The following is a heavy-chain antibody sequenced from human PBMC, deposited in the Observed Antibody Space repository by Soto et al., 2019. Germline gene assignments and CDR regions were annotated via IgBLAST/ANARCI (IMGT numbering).Heavy chain of an antibody. CDR2: ISSSSSYT. J-gene: IGHJ6*02. CDR3: AREFRGYDILTGYGGEYFYYYGMDV. D-gene: IGHD3-9*01. Sequence: GGSLRLSYAASGFTFSDYYMSWIRQAPGKGLEWVSYISSSSSYTNYADSVKGRFTISRDNAKNSLYLQMNSLRAEDTAVYYCAREFRGYDILTGYGGEYFYYYGMDVWGQGTTVTVSS. CDR1: GFTFSDYY. V-gene: IGHV3-11*06.